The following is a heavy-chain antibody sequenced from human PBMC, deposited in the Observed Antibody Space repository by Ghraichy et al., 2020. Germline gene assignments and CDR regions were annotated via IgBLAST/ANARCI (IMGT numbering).Heavy chain of an antibody. J-gene: IGHJ4*02. Sequence: LSLTCAASGFIFDDYGMSWVREVPGMGLEWVCGLNWNGDSTGYVDSVKGRFTISRDNAKNSLYVQMDNLRAEDTALYYCAKSRGLSGSDFDSWGQGTQVTVSS. D-gene: IGHD1-26*01. CDR1: GFIFDDYG. CDR3: AKSRGLSGSDFDS. CDR2: LNWNGDST. V-gene: IGHV3-20*04.